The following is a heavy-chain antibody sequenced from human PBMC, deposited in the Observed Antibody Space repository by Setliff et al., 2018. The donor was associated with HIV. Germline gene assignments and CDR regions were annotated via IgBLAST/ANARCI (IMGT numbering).Heavy chain of an antibody. D-gene: IGHD3-9*01. Sequence: GESLKISCEASGYTFTNYWIGWVRQMPGKGLEWMGIIYPGDSDTRISLSFRGQVTISADKSISTAYLQLNSLRASDTAIYYCTKGGGLNFRWHDWFVKIWGQGTPVTVSS. CDR3: TKGGGLNFRWHDWFVKI. J-gene: IGHJ4*03. CDR2: IYPGDSDT. CDR1: GYTFTNYW. V-gene: IGHV5-51*01.